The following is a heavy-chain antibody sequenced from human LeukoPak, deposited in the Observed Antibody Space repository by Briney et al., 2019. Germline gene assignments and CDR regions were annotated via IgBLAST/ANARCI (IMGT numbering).Heavy chain of an antibody. CDR3: ARDQSSSWSHYYYMDV. CDR2: INTNTGNP. V-gene: IGHV7-4-1*02. D-gene: IGHD6-13*01. CDR1: GYTFTSYA. J-gene: IGHJ6*03. Sequence: ASAKVSCKASGYTFTSYAMNWVRQAPGQGLEWMGWINTNTGNPTYAQGFTGRFVFSLETSVSTAYLQISSLKAEDTAVYYCARDQSSSWSHYYYMDVWGKGTTVTVSS.